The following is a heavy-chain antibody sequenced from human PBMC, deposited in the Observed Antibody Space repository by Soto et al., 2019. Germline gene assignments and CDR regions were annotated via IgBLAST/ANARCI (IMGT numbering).Heavy chain of an antibody. V-gene: IGHV1-46*03. Sequence: GASVKVSCKASGYTFTSYYIHWVRQAPGQGLEWMGIINPSGGSTSYAQKFQGRVTMTRDTSTSTVYMELSSLRSEDTAVYYCAYDIAAAGKRLSYNWFDPWGQGTLVTVSS. CDR3: AYDIAAAGKRLSYNWFDP. J-gene: IGHJ5*02. D-gene: IGHD6-13*01. CDR2: INPSGGST. CDR1: GYTFTSYY.